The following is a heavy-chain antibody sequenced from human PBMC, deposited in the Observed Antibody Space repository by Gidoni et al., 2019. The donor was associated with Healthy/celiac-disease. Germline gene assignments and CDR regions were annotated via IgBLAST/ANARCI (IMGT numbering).Heavy chain of an antibody. V-gene: IGHV1-69*01. J-gene: IGHJ6*02. CDR1: GGTFSSYA. D-gene: IGHD5-18*01. Sequence: QVQLVQSGAEVKKPGSSVQVSCKASGGTFSSYAISWGRQAPGQGLEWMGGIIPIFGTANYAQKFQGRVTITADESTSTAYMELSSLRSEDTAVYYCARPRTPIQRYENYYYYYGMDVWGQGTTVTVSS. CDR3: ARPRTPIQRYENYYYYYGMDV. CDR2: IIPIFGTA.